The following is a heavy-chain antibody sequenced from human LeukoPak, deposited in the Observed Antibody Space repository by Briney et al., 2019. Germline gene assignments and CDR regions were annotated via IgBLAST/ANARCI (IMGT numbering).Heavy chain of an antibody. CDR3: VRGYCSDGSCYSGFQY. J-gene: IGHJ4*02. Sequence: SETLSLTCAVYGGSFSGYYWSWIRQPPGEGLEWIGYIFHSETTKYSPSLESRVTMSVDTSKNQFSLNLTSVSAADTAVYYCVRGYCSDGSCYSGFQYWGQGTLVTVSS. D-gene: IGHD2-15*01. V-gene: IGHV4-59*08. CDR2: IFHSETT. CDR1: GGSFSGYY.